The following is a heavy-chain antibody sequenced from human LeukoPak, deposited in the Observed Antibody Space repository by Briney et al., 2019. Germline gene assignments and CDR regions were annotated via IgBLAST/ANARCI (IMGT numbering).Heavy chain of an antibody. Sequence: SETLSLTCTVSGGSISSYYWSWIRQPPGKGLEWIGYIYYSGSTNYNPSLKSRVTISVDTSKNQFALKLSSVPAADTAVYYCARLGAAAGIEDYWGQGTLVTVSS. J-gene: IGHJ4*02. CDR3: ARLGAAAGIEDY. CDR2: IYYSGST. D-gene: IGHD6-13*01. V-gene: IGHV4-59*08. CDR1: GGSISSYY.